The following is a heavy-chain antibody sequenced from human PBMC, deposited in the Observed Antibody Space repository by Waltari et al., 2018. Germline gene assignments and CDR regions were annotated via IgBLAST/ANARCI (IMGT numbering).Heavy chain of an antibody. V-gene: IGHV4-59*11. CDR3: ARGGAAAAGYYFDY. CDR2: IYYSGST. CDR1: GGSISSHY. D-gene: IGHD6-13*01. Sequence: QVQLQELGPGLVKPSETLSLTCTVSGGSISSHYWSWIRQPPGKGLEWIGYIYYSGSTNYNPSLKSRVTISVDTSKNQFSLKLSSVTAADTAVYYCARGGAAAAGYYFDYWGQGTLVTVSS. J-gene: IGHJ4*02.